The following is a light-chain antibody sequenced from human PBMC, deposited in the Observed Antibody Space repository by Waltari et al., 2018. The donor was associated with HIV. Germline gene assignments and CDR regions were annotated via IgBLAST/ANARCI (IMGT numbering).Light chain of an antibody. CDR3: QQYENWPYT. Sequence: EIFLTQSPATLSVSPGDRATLSRRASQSVSTNLAWYQFKPGQAPRLLIRAASTRASGVPARFSGSGSGAEFTLAISSLQSEDFALYYCQQYENWPYTFGQGTKVEIK. CDR2: AAS. CDR1: QSVSTN. J-gene: IGKJ2*01. V-gene: IGKV3-15*01.